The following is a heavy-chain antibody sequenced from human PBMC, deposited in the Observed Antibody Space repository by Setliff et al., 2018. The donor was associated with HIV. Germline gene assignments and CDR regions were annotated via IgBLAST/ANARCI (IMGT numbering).Heavy chain of an antibody. D-gene: IGHD1-1*01. V-gene: IGHV3-30*18. CDR1: GFTFSSYG. Sequence: GGSLRLSCAASGFTFSSYGMHWVRQAPGKGLEWVAVISYDGSSKYYADSVKGRFTISRDNSKNTLSLQMNSLGAEDTAIYYCANRLRGYNKWYYFDYWGQGTLVTVSS. J-gene: IGHJ4*02. CDR3: ANRLRGYNKWYYFDY. CDR2: ISYDGSSK.